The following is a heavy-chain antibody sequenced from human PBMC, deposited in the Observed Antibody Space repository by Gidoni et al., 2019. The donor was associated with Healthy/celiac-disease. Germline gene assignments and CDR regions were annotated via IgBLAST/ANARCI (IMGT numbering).Heavy chain of an antibody. CDR2: INHSGST. V-gene: IGHV4-34*01. CDR1: GGSFSGYY. CDR3: ARSKRNYDFWSGPRNWFDP. Sequence: QLHLQQSGAGLLTPSETLSLPCAVPGGSFSGYYWSWIRQPPGKGLEWIGEINHSGSTNYNPSLKSRVTISVDTSKNQFALKLSSVTAAETAVYYCARSKRNYDFWSGPRNWFDPWGQGTLVTVSS. D-gene: IGHD3-3*01. J-gene: IGHJ5*02.